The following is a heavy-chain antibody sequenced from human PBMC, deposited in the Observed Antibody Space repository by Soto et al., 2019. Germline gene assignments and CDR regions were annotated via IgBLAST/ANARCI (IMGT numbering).Heavy chain of an antibody. J-gene: IGHJ2*01. Sequence: GGSLRLSCAASGFTFSSYAMHWVRQAPGKGLEWVAVISYDGSNKYYADSVKGRFTISRDNSKNTLYLQMNSLRAEDTAVYYCARDPLWGTAMVIWYFDLWGRGALVTV. CDR3: ARDPLWGTAMVIWYFDL. CDR2: ISYDGSNK. CDR1: GFTFSSYA. D-gene: IGHD5-18*01. V-gene: IGHV3-30-3*01.